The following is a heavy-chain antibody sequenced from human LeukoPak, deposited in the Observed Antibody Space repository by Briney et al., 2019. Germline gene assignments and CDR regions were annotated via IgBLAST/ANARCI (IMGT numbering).Heavy chain of an antibody. CDR3: ARDSRGWYGMVDY. CDR1: GFNFGTYE. D-gene: IGHD6-19*01. J-gene: IGHJ4*02. CDR2: ISASGSTI. V-gene: IGHV3-48*03. Sequence: GGSLRLSCAASGFNFGTYEMNWVRQAPGKGLEWVSYISASGSTIYCADSLKGRFTISRDNTKNSLYLQMHSLRAEDTAVYYCARDSRGWYGMVDYWGQGRLVTVFS.